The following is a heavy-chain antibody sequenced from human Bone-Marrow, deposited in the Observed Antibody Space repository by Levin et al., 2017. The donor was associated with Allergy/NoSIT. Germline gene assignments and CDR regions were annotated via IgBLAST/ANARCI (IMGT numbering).Heavy chain of an antibody. D-gene: IGHD3-10*01. V-gene: IGHV4-31*03. Sequence: SETLSLTCRVFGGSMYSDGYYWSWIRHLPGSGLEFIGYFTAGGVTYFNPSLGGRASISLDRSESQLSLTLRSVTAADTAVYYCSRDHGSGTIYDPPSVYCGPGTLVTVSS. CDR1: GGSMYSDGYY. CDR2: FTAGGVT. CDR3: SRDHGSGTIYDPPSVY. J-gene: IGHJ1*01.